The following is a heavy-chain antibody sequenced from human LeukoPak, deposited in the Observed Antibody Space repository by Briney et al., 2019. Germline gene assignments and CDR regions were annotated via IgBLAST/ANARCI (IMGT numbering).Heavy chain of an antibody. CDR1: GFTLSTNA. CDR2: ISGSGAST. V-gene: IGHV3-23*01. D-gene: IGHD1-26*01. Sequence: GGSLRLSCLTSGFTLSTNAMSWVRQAPGKGLEWISGISGSGASTYYADSVKGRFTISRDNSKNTLYLQMNSLRAEDTAVYYCARYSGSYRAFDIWGQGTMVTVSS. CDR3: ARYSGSYRAFDI. J-gene: IGHJ3*02.